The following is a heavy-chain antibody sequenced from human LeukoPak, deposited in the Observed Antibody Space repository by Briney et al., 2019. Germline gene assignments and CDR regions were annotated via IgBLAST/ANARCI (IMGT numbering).Heavy chain of an antibody. CDR2: IYYSGST. V-gene: IGHV4-30-4*01. CDR1: GGSISSGDYY. CDR3: ARVGKHGYVLYYFDY. Sequence: KTSQTLSLTCTVSGGSISSGDYYWSWIRQPPGKGLEWTGYIYYSGSTYYNPPLKSRVTISVDTSKNQFSLKLSSVTAADTAVYYCARVGKHGYVLYYFDYWGQGTLVTVSS. D-gene: IGHD5-18*01. J-gene: IGHJ4*02.